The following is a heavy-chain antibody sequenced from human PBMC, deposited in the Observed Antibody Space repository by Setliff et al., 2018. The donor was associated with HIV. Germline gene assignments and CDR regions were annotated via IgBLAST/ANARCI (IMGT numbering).Heavy chain of an antibody. V-gene: IGHV3-66*02. J-gene: IGHJ4*02. Sequence: GGSLRLSCEASGFTVSSSYMAWVRQAPGKGLEWVSTIYSDGSTYHRDSVKGRFTLSRDNSKSTVYLQVGSLRPDDTAMYYCARSRPYNGALDYWGQGTLVTVSS. D-gene: IGHD1-20*01. CDR1: GFTVSSSY. CDR2: IYSDGST. CDR3: ARSRPYNGALDY.